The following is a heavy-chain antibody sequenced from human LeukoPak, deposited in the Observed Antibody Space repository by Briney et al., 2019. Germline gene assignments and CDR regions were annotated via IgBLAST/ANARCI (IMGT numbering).Heavy chain of an antibody. CDR3: AAQLGSGNLGY. CDR2: ISAYNGNT. CDR1: GGVFTTYA. J-gene: IGHJ4*02. V-gene: IGHV1-18*01. D-gene: IGHD6-6*01. Sequence: ASVKVSCKASGGVFTTYAISWVRQAPGQGLEWMGWISAYNGNTNYAQKLQGRVTMTTDTSTSTAYMELRSLRSDDTAVYYCAAQLGSGNLGYWGQGTLVTVSS.